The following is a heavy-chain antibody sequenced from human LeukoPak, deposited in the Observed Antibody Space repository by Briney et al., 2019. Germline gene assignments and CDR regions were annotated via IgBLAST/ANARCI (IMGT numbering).Heavy chain of an antibody. J-gene: IGHJ4*02. D-gene: IGHD1-26*01. CDR2: FDPEDGET. CDR3: ATDYSGRGATGF. Sequence: ASVKVSCKVSGYTLTELSMHWVRQAPGKGLEWMGGFDPEDGETIYAQKFQGRVTMTEDTSADTAYMELSSLRSEDTAVYYCATDYSGRGATGFRGQGTLATVSS. CDR1: GYTLTELS. V-gene: IGHV1-24*01.